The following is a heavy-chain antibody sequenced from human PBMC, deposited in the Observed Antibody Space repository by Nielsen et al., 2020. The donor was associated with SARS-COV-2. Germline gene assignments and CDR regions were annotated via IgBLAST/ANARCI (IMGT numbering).Heavy chain of an antibody. J-gene: IGHJ6*02. CDR1: GFTFDDYA. Sequence: GGSLRLSCAASGFTFDDYAMHWVRQAAGKGLEWVSGISWNSGSIGYADSVKGRFNISRDNAKNSLYLQMNSLRAEDTALYYCARVLGDSSGYGYYYGMDVWGQGTTVTVSS. D-gene: IGHD3-22*01. CDR2: ISWNSGSI. CDR3: ARVLGDSSGYGYYYGMDV. V-gene: IGHV3-9*01.